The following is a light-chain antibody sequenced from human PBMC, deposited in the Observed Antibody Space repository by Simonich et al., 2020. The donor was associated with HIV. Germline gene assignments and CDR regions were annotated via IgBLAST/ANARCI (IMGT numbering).Light chain of an antibody. J-gene: IGKJ4*01. CDR3: LQDYTYPLT. CDR2: WAS. V-gene: IGKV4-1*01. Sequence: DIVMTQSPDSLAVSLGERATINCKSNQSVLYSSNTKNYLVWYQQKPGQPPKLLIYWASTRESGVPDRFSGSGSGTDFTLTISSLQAEDVATYYCLQDYTYPLTFGGGTKVEI. CDR1: QSVLYSSNTKNY.